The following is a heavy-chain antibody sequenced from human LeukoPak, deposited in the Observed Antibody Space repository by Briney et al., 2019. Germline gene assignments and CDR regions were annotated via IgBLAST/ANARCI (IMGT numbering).Heavy chain of an antibody. J-gene: IGHJ5*02. Sequence: GASVKVSCKASGGTFSSYAISWVRQAPGQGLEWMGGIIPIFGTANYAQKFQGRVTITADESTSTAYMELSSLRSEDTAVYYCARGVIAVITRTNWFDPWGQGTLVTVSS. CDR1: GGTFSSYA. CDR2: IIPIFGTA. CDR3: ARGVIAVITRTNWFDP. V-gene: IGHV1-69*13. D-gene: IGHD3-22*01.